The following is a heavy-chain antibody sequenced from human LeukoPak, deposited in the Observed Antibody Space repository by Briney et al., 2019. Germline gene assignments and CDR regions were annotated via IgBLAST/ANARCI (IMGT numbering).Heavy chain of an antibody. J-gene: IGHJ6*02. Sequence: GRSLRLSCAASGFTFSSYAMHWVRQAPGKGLEWVAVISYDGSNKYYADSVKGRFTISRDNSKNTLYLQMNSLRAEDTAVYYCARVVVVTAIQDYGMDVWGQGTTVTVSS. D-gene: IGHD2-21*02. CDR2: ISYDGSNK. CDR3: ARVVVVTAIQDYGMDV. CDR1: GFTFSSYA. V-gene: IGHV3-30-3*01.